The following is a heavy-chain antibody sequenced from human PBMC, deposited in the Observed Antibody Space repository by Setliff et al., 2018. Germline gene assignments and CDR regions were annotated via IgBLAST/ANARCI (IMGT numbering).Heavy chain of an antibody. CDR2: LYTSGIS. D-gene: IGHD6-19*01. J-gene: IGHJ6*03. V-gene: IGHV4-4*07. CDR1: GGSINNYF. CDR3: AREQWLDPPGYYYMDV. Sequence: LSLTCTVSGGSINNYFWTWIRQPAGKGLEWIGRLYTSGISNYNPSLKSRVTMSIDTSKNQFSLKLNSVTAADMAVYYCAREQWLDPPGYYYMDVWAKGTTVTVSS.